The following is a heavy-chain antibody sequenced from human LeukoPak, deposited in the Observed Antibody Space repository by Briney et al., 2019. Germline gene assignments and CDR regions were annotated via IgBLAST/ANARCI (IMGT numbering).Heavy chain of an antibody. Sequence: GASVKVSCKASGGTFCSYVISWVRQAPGQGLEWMGGIIPIFGTAHYAQKFQGRLTITADESTSTVYMEMSSLRSEDTAMYYCAKEGDTALVTGYFDLWGRGTLVTVSA. CDR2: IIPIFGTA. CDR3: AKEGDTALVTGYFDL. J-gene: IGHJ2*01. V-gene: IGHV1-69*13. D-gene: IGHD5-18*01. CDR1: GGTFCSYV.